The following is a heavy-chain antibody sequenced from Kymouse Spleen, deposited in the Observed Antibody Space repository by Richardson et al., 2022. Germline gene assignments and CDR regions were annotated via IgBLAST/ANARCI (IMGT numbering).Heavy chain of an antibody. D-gene: IGHD3-10*01. CDR2: INHSGST. Sequence: QVQLQQWGAGLLKPSETLSLTCAVYGGSFSGYYWSWIRQPPGKGLEWIGEINHSGSTNYNPSLKSRVTISVDTSKNQFSLKLSSVTAADTAVYYCARTYYYGSGSYGNWFDPWGQGTLVTVSS. CDR3: ARTYYYGSGSYGNWFDP. V-gene: IGHV4-34*01. J-gene: IGHJ5*02. CDR1: GGSFSGYY.